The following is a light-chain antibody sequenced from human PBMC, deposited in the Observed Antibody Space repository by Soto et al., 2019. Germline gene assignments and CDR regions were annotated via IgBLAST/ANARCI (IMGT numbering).Light chain of an antibody. V-gene: IGKV3-15*01. Sequence: EIVMTQSPATLSVSPGERATLSCRASQTITTTLAWYQQKPGQAPRLLIYGASTRATGIPARFSGSGSGTEFTLTINGLQSEDFAVYYCQQYNTWPRTFGQGTKLEVK. J-gene: IGKJ2*01. CDR2: GAS. CDR3: QQYNTWPRT. CDR1: QTITTT.